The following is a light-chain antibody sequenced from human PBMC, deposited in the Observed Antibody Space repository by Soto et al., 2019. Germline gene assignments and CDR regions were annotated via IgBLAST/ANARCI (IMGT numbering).Light chain of an antibody. V-gene: IGKV1-5*03. CDR1: QSISIW. Sequence: DIPMTQSPSTLSASIGDRVTITCRASQSISIWLAWYQQNPGKAPKLLISQASTLESGVPSRFSGSGSGTEFTLSISSLQPDDFATYYCQQYDSFPLTLGGGTKVEIK. CDR2: QAS. CDR3: QQYDSFPLT. J-gene: IGKJ4*01.